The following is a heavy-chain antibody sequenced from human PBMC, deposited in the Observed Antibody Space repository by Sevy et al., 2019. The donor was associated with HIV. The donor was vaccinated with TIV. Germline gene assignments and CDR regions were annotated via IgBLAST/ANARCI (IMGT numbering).Heavy chain of an antibody. CDR1: GFTFSNYA. V-gene: IGHV3-23*01. CDR2: ISDSGGGT. CDR3: AKDQGCGGDCYTYYFDY. Sequence: GGSLRLSCAASGFTFSNYAMSWVRQAPGKGLEWVSVISDSGGGTSYADSVKGRFTISRDNSKNTLYLQVNSLRAEDTAVYYCAKDQGCGGDCYTYYFDYWGQGTLVTVSS. J-gene: IGHJ4*02. D-gene: IGHD2-21*02.